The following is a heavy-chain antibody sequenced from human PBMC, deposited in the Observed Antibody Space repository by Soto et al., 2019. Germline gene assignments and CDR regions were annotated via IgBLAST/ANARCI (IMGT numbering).Heavy chain of an antibody. Sequence: QVQLVQSGAEVKKPGASVKVSCKGSGYTFTSYHINWVRQATGQGLEWMGWMNPNSGNTGYAQTLQGRVTMTWDTSISTAYMELSSLRFEDTAMYYXARGXXXSTXNWLDPWGQGTLVTVSS. CDR3: ARGXXXSTXNWLDP. CDR2: MNPNSGNT. J-gene: IGHJ5*02. CDR1: GYTFTSYH. V-gene: IGHV1-8*01.